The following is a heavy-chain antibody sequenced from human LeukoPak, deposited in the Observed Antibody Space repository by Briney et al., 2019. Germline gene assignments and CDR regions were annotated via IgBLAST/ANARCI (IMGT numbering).Heavy chain of an antibody. J-gene: IGHJ4*02. CDR3: GKTTTGYSSGQKPAWPVDY. Sequence: GGSLRLSCEASGFTFGSYAMYWVRQAPGKGLEWVAGIFGSGGSAHYADSAKGRFTISRDNAKNTVYLQINSLRAEDTAVYYCGKTTTGYSSGQKPAWPVDYWGQGTLVTVSS. CDR1: GFTFGSYA. V-gene: IGHV3-23*01. CDR2: IFGSGGSA. D-gene: IGHD6-19*01.